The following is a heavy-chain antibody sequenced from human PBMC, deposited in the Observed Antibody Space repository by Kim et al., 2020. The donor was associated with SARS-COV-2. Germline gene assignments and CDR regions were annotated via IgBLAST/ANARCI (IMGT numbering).Heavy chain of an antibody. Sequence: AGSVKCRCTISRDNSKNTLCLQMNGLRAEYTAVYYCAEVARVVIIGGMDVWGQGTTVTVSS. CDR3: AEVARVVIIGGMDV. V-gene: IGHV3-23*01. D-gene: IGHD3-10*01. J-gene: IGHJ6*02.